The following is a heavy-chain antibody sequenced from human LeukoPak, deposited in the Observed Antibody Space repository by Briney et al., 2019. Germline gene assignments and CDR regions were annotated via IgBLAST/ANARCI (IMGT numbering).Heavy chain of an antibody. D-gene: IGHD5-12*01. CDR2: IKQDGSEK. V-gene: IGHV3-7*01. Sequence: GGSLRLSCAASGFTFSSYAMTWVRQAPGKGLEWVANIKQDGSEKYYVDSVKGRFTISRDNAENSLYLQMNSLRAEDTAVYYCARVLRGSRGRVGYWGQGTLVTVSS. CDR1: GFTFSSYA. CDR3: ARVLRGSRGRVGY. J-gene: IGHJ4*02.